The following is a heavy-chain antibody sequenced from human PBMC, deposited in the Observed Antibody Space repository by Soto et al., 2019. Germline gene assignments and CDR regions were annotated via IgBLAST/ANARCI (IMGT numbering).Heavy chain of an antibody. CDR2: IWYDGSNK. V-gene: IGHV3-33*01. CDR1: GFTFSSYG. CDR3: ARDRAGVRGVSGYFDY. J-gene: IGHJ4*02. Sequence: QVQLVESGGGVVQPGRSLRLSCAASGFTFSSYGMHWVRQAPGKGLEWVAVIWYDGSNKYYADSVKGRFTISRDNSKNTLYMQMSSLRAEDTGVYYCARDRAGVRGVSGYFDYWGQETLVPVSS. D-gene: IGHD3-10*01.